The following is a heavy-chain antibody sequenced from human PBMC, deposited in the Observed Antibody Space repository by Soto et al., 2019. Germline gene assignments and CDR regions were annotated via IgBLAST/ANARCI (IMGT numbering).Heavy chain of an antibody. V-gene: IGHV1-69*13. CDR2: IIPIFGTA. D-gene: IGHD3-22*01. J-gene: IGHJ3*01. CDR1: GGTFSSYA. CDR3: ARDQISCYYDSSGYWGV. Sequence: ASVKVSCKASGGTFSSYAISWVRQAPGQGLEWMGGIIPIFGTANYAQKFQGRVTITADESTSTAYMELSSLRSEDTAVYYCARDQISCYYDSSGYWGVWGQGTMVTVSS.